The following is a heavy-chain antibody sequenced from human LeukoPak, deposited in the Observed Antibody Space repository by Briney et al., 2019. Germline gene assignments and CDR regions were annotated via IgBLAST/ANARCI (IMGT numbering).Heavy chain of an antibody. CDR1: GYTFTSYG. CDR2: ISAYNGNT. J-gene: IGHJ4*02. V-gene: IGHV1-18*01. Sequence: ASVKVSCKASGYTFTSYGISWVRQAPGQGLEWMGWISAYNGNTNYAQKFQGRVTMTRDTSISTAYMELSRLRSDDTAVYYCARDSYGSGSYYDGWGQGTLVTVSS. D-gene: IGHD3-10*01. CDR3: ARDSYGSGSYYDG.